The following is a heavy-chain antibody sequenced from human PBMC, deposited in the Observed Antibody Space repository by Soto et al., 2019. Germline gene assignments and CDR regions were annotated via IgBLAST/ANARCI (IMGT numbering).Heavy chain of an antibody. D-gene: IGHD3-16*01. Sequence: QAQLVESGGGVVQPGRSLRLSCAASGLPFSASGMHWVRQAPGKGLEWVAMIWSDGSKEYYADSVKGRFTITRDNSKNMIFLQMDSLRAEDTAVYYCARDKGVMCLDTWGQGNMVTVSS. J-gene: IGHJ5*02. CDR3: ARDKGVMCLDT. CDR2: IWSDGSKE. CDR1: GLPFSASG. V-gene: IGHV3-33*01.